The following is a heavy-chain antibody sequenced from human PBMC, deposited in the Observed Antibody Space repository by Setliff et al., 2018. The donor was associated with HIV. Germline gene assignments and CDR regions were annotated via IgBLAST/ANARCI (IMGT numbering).Heavy chain of an antibody. CDR2: IYYSGSN. CDR3: ASRVYYYDSSGYLREEGFDP. J-gene: IGHJ5*02. V-gene: IGHV4-39*01. D-gene: IGHD3-22*01. Sequence: SETLSLTCTVSGGSISNSRYYWGWIRQPPGKGLEWIGSIYYSGSNYYNPSLKSRVTISVDTSKNQFSLKLSSVTAADAAVYYCASRVYYYDSSGYLREEGFDPWGQGTLVTVSS. CDR1: GGSISNSRYY.